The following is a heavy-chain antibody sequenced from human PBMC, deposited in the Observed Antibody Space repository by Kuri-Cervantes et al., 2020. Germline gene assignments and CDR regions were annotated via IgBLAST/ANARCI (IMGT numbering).Heavy chain of an antibody. J-gene: IGHJ4*02. CDR1: GGSVSSGSYY. CDR2: SYYIGTT. D-gene: IGHD3-22*01. Sequence: SETLSLTCTVSGGSVSSGSYYWSWIRQPPGKGLEWIGYSYYIGTTNYNPSLKSRVTISVDTSNNQFSLKLSSVTAADTAVYYCASSSGWLLLREGDPFDYWGQGTLVTVSS. CDR3: ASSSGWLLLREGDPFDY. V-gene: IGHV4-61*01.